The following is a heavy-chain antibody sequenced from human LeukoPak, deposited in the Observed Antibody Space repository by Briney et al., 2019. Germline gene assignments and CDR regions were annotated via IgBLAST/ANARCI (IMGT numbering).Heavy chain of an antibody. V-gene: IGHV3-23*01. CDR3: AKGYSYGPSKYYFDY. D-gene: IGHD5-18*01. CDR1: GFTFSTYA. CDR2: ISGSGGST. Sequence: GGSLRLSCAASGFTFSTYAMSWVRQAPGKGLEWVSAISGSGGSTYYADSVKGRFTISRDNSKNTLYLQMNSLRAEDTAVYYCAKGYSYGPSKYYFDYWGRGTLVTVSS. J-gene: IGHJ4*02.